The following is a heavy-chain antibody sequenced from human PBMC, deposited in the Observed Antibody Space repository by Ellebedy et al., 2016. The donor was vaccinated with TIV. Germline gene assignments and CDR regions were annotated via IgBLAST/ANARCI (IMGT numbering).Heavy chain of an antibody. CDR2: IWYDGRNK. CDR1: GFTFSSYC. V-gene: IGHV3-33*01. J-gene: IGHJ4*02. D-gene: IGHD2-2*01. Sequence: PGGSLRLSCAASGFTFSSYCMHWVRQAPGKGLEWVAVIWYDGRNKYYADSVKGRFTISRDNSKNTLYLQMDSLRAEDTAVYYCARPKTDSVVAPTAPDYWGQGTLVSVSS. CDR3: ARPKTDSVVAPTAPDY.